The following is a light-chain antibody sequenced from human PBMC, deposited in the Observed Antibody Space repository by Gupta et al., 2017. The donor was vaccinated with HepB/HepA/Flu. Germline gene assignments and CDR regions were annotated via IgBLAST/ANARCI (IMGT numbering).Light chain of an antibody. CDR2: GVS. Sequence: EIVMTQSPASLSVSPGERATFSCRASQSISNKLAWYQQKPGQAPRLLIYGVSTRATGVPARFSGSGSGTEFTLTISSLQSEDFAVYYCQQYNNWWTFGQGTKVEIK. V-gene: IGKV3-15*01. CDR3: QQYNNWWT. J-gene: IGKJ1*01. CDR1: QSISNK.